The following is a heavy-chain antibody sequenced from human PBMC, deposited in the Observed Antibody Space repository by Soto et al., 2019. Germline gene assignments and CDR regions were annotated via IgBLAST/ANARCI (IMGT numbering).Heavy chain of an antibody. J-gene: IGHJ2*01. CDR3: ARGRTDYGGNSLNWYCDL. V-gene: IGHV1-8*01. D-gene: IGHD4-17*01. Sequence: QVQLVQSGAEVKKPGASVKVSCKASGYTFTSYDINWVRQATGQGLEWMGWMNPNSGNKGNAQKFKVRVTMTRNTCISTAYMELSSLRSEDTAVYYCARGRTDYGGNSLNWYCDLWGRGTLVTVSS. CDR1: GYTFTSYD. CDR2: MNPNSGNK.